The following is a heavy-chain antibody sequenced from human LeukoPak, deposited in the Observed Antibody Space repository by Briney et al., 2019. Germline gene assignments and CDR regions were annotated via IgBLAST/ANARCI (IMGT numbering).Heavy chain of an antibody. CDR3: ARAFRYGPDNFDY. V-gene: IGHV3-11*01. CDR2: ISNHGSSI. Sequence: GGSLRLSCGVSGFTFSDHYMSWFRQAPGKGLEWVSYISNHGSSIYYADSMKGRFTISRDNAKNSLYLQMKSLRVEDTAIYYCARAFRYGPDNFDYWGQGTLVTVSS. CDR1: GFTFSDHY. D-gene: IGHD5-24*01. J-gene: IGHJ4*02.